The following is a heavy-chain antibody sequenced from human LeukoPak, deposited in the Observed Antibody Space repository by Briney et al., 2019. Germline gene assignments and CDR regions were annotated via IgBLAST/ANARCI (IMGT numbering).Heavy chain of an antibody. CDR3: ARGERVDTAMVTNWFDP. V-gene: IGHV3-48*04. J-gene: IGHJ5*02. CDR2: ISSSGSTI. D-gene: IGHD5-18*01. Sequence: GGSLRLSCAASGFTFSSYAMSWVRQAPGKGLEWVSYISSSGSTIYYADSVKGRFTISRDNAKNSLYLQMNSLRAEDTAVYYCARGERVDTAMVTNWFDPWGQGTLVTVSS. CDR1: GFTFSSYA.